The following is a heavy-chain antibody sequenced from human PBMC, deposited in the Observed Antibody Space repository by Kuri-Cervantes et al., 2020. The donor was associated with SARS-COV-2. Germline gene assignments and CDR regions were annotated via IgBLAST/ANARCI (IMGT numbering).Heavy chain of an antibody. V-gene: IGHV1-18*04. CDR3: ARASSGYDLDIDY. CDR1: GYTFTNYG. D-gene: IGHD5-12*01. CDR2: INGYNDNT. Sequence: ASVKVSCKASGYTFTNYGISWVRQAPGQGLEWMGWINGYNDNTKYAQKLQGRVTMTTDTSTSTAYMELRSLRSDDTAVYYCARASSGYDLDIDYWGQGTLVTVSS. J-gene: IGHJ4*02.